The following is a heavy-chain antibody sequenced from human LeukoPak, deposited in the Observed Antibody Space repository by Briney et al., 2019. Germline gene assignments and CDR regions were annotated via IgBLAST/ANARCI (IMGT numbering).Heavy chain of an antibody. J-gene: IGHJ4*02. V-gene: IGHV3-23*01. CDR3: AKDLPVTMVRGVQIDY. CDR1: GFTFRSYG. CDR2: FSGSGGST. D-gene: IGHD3-10*01. Sequence: GGSLRLSCAASGFTFRSYGMSWVRQALGKGLEWVSAFSGSGGSTYYADSVKGRFTISRDNSKNTLYLQMNSLRAEDTAVYYCAKDLPVTMVRGVQIDYWGQGTLVTVSS.